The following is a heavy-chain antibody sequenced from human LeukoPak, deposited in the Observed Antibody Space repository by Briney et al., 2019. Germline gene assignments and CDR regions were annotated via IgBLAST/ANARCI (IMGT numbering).Heavy chain of an antibody. CDR2: FNSDGSST. Sequence: PGGSLRLSCAASGFTFSSYWMHWVRQAAGKGLVWVSRFNSDGSSTSYADSVKGRFTISRDNAKNTLYLQMNSLRAEDTAVYYCARGAPMDVWGQGTTVTVSS. V-gene: IGHV3-74*01. CDR3: ARGAPMDV. J-gene: IGHJ6*02. CDR1: GFTFSSYW.